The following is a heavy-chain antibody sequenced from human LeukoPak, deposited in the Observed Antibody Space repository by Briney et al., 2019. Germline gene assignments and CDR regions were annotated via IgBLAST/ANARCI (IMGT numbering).Heavy chain of an antibody. V-gene: IGHV3-33*01. CDR2: IWYDGSNK. CDR1: GFTFSSYG. D-gene: IGHD6-13*01. J-gene: IGHJ4*02. CDR3: ARDMAAAGTLFDY. Sequence: GGSLRLSCAASGFTFSSYGMHWVRQAPGKGLKWVAVIWYDGSNKYYADSVKGRFTISRDNSKNTLYLQMNSLRAEDTAVYYCARDMAAAGTLFDYWGQGTLVTVSS.